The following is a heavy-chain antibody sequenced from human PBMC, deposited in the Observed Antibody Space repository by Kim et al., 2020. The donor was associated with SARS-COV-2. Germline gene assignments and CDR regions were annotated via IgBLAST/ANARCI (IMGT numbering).Heavy chain of an antibody. D-gene: IGHD4-17*01. V-gene: IGHV1-46*01. Sequence: ASVKVSCKASGYTFTSFYLNWVRQAPGQGLEWVGVIDPSGGGTTYAQKFQGRVTSTRDMSTSTVYMDLSNLNSDDTAVYYLARTTSYGDYLYWGQGALVT. CDR1: GYTFTSFY. CDR3: ARTTSYGDYLY. CDR2: IDPSGGGT. J-gene: IGHJ4*02.